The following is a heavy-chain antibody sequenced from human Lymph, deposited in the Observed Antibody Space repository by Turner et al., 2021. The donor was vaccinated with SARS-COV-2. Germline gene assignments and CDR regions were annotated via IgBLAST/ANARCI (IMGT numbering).Heavy chain of an antibody. CDR3: ARDYYDFWSGYNSYYYGIDV. D-gene: IGHD3-3*01. CDR2: ISSRSSYI. J-gene: IGHJ6*02. CDR1: GFTLSSYS. V-gene: IGHV3-21*01. Sequence: EVQLVESGGGLVKPGGSLRLACGASGFTLSSYSMIWVPQARGKGMECVSSISSRSSYIYNADSVKGRFTISRENAKNSMYLQMNSLRAEDTAVYYCARDYYDFWSGYNSYYYGIDVWGQGTTVTVSS.